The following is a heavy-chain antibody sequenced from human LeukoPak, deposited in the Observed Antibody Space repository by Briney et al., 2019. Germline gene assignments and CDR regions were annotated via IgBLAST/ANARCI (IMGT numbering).Heavy chain of an antibody. D-gene: IGHD3-3*01. V-gene: IGHV4-34*01. Sequence: PSETLSLTCAVYGGSFSNYYWTWIRQPPGKGLEWIGEIDHSGSSHYNPSLKSRVTISVDTSKNQLSLKLSSVTAADTAVYYCARGLEERISIFGVVKFYYFDFWGQGTLVTVSS. CDR3: ARGLEERISIFGVVKFYYFDF. CDR2: IDHSGSS. J-gene: IGHJ4*02. CDR1: GGSFSNYY.